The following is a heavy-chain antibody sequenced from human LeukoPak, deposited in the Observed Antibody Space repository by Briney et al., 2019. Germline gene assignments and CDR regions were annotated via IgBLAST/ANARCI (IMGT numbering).Heavy chain of an antibody. CDR3: ATDIVVVVAANNY. Sequence: GGSLRLSCAASGFTFSSYSMNWVRQAPGKGLEWVSYISSSSSTIYYADSVKGRFTISRDNAKNSLYLQMNSLRAEDTAVYYCATDIVVVVAANNYWGQGTLVTVSS. D-gene: IGHD2-15*01. CDR1: GFTFSSYS. CDR2: ISSSSSTI. J-gene: IGHJ4*02. V-gene: IGHV3-48*04.